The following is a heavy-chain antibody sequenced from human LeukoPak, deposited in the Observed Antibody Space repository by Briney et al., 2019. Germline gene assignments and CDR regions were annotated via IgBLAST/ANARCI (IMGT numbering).Heavy chain of an antibody. Sequence: GGSLRLSCAASGFTFNNAWMSWVRQAPGKGLEWVGRINSKTDDGAADYAAPVKGRFTISRDDSKNTLYLQMNSLKTDDTAVYYCTTLRTTTISTPAYWYFDLWGRGTLVTVSS. D-gene: IGHD4-11*01. V-gene: IGHV3-15*01. CDR2: INSKTDDGAA. CDR3: TTLRTTTISTPAYWYFDL. J-gene: IGHJ2*01. CDR1: GFTFNNAW.